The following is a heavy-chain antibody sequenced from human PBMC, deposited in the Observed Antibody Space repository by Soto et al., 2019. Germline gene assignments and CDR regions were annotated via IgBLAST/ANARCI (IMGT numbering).Heavy chain of an antibody. Sequence: ASVKVSCKASGYTFTSYGISWVRQAPGQGLEWMGWISAYNGNTNYAQKLQGRVTMTTDTSTSTAYMELRSLRSDDTAVYYCARSFPAYCTNVVCYQVTPEAFDIWGTGLMVTLSS. V-gene: IGHV1-18*01. CDR1: GYTFTSYG. D-gene: IGHD2-8*01. J-gene: IGHJ3*02. CDR3: ARSFPAYCTNVVCYQVTPEAFDI. CDR2: ISAYNGNT.